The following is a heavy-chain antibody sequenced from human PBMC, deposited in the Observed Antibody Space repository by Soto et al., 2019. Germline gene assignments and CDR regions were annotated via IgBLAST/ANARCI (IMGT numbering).Heavy chain of an antibody. D-gene: IGHD3-10*01. CDR3: ARHGGWRHRNPWFSIFAY. CDR1: AGSMNEDW. J-gene: IGHJ4*02. V-gene: IGHV4-59*08. CDR2: AYYSGTN. Sequence: SETLCVTWTGSAGSMNEDWWSGSRHPPWKRLEWIGYAYYSGTNNYNPSLNSRVTISVDTSRKQFSLKLSSVTAADTAEYYCARHGGWRHRNPWFSIFAYWGQGILVTVS.